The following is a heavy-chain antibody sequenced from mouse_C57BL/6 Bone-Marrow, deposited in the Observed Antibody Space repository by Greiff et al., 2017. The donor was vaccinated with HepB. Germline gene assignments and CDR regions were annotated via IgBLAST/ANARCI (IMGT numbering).Heavy chain of an antibody. CDR1: GFTFSSYA. V-gene: IGHV5-4*01. D-gene: IGHD1-1*01. CDR2: ISDGGSYT. Sequence: EVQLVESGGGLVKPGGSLKLSCAASGFTFSSYAMSWVRQTPEKRLEWVATISDGGSYTYYPDNVKGRFTISRDNAKNNLYLQMSHLKSEDTAMYYCARDPIYYCGSSYAMDYWGQGTSVTVSS. J-gene: IGHJ4*01. CDR3: ARDPIYYCGSSYAMDY.